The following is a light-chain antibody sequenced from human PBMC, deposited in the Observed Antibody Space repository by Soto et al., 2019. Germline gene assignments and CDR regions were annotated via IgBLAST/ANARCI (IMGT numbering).Light chain of an antibody. CDR2: EVS. V-gene: IGLV2-14*01. Sequence: QSALTQPASVSGSPGQSITISCTGTSSDIGAYNYVSWYQHHPGKAPKLMIYEVSNRPSGLANRFSGSKSGNTASLTISGRQAEDEADYYCSSKTSTTTVVFGVGTKLTVL. J-gene: IGLJ3*02. CDR1: SSDIGAYNY. CDR3: SSKTSTTTVV.